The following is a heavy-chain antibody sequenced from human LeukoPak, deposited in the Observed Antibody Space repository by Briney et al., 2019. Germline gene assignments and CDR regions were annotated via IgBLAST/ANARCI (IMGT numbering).Heavy chain of an antibody. CDR2: INWNGGST. D-gene: IGHD2-15*01. Sequence: GGSLRLSCTASGFTFDDYGMSWVRQAPGKGLEWVSGINWNGGSTGYADSVKGRFTISRDNAKNSLYLQMNSLRAEDTALYYCARALCSGGSCKFDPWGQGTLVTVSS. V-gene: IGHV3-20*04. J-gene: IGHJ5*02. CDR3: ARALCSGGSCKFDP. CDR1: GFTFDDYG.